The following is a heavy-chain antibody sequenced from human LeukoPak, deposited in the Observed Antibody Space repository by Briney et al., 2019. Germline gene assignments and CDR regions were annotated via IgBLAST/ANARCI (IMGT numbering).Heavy chain of an antibody. V-gene: IGHV4-31*03. D-gene: IGHD1-26*01. CDR1: GGSISSGGYY. CDR2: IYYSGST. CDR3: ARVGYSGSYLAPGAFDI. J-gene: IGHJ3*02. Sequence: SQTLSLTCTVSGGSISSGGYYWSWIRQHPGKGLEWIGYIYYSGSTYYNPSLKSRVTISVDTSKNQFSLKLSSVTAADTAVYYCARVGYSGSYLAPGAFDIWGQGTMVTVSS.